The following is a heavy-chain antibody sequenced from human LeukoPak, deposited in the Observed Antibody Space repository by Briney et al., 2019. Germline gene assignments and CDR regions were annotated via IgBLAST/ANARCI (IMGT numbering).Heavy chain of an antibody. J-gene: IGHJ5*02. Sequence: PSETLSLTCTVSGGSISSYYWSWIRQPPGKGLECIGYIYYSGSTNYNPSLKSRVTISVDTSKNQFSLELSSVTAADTAVYYCARVRATYWFDPWGQGTLVSVSS. V-gene: IGHV4-59*01. D-gene: IGHD5-12*01. CDR2: IYYSGST. CDR1: GGSISSYY. CDR3: ARVRATYWFDP.